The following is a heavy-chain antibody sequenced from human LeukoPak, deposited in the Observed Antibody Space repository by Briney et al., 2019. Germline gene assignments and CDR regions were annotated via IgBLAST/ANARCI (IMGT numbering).Heavy chain of an antibody. CDR3: ARRSGCSGSSCYSLWFDP. CDR1: GGSISSGSYY. V-gene: IGHV4-39*01. D-gene: IGHD2-15*01. Sequence: SETVSLTCTVSGGSISSGSYYWGWIRQPPGKGLEWIGSIYYSGRTYYNPSLKSRVTISVDTSKNQFSLKLSSVTAADTAVYYCARRSGCSGSSCYSLWFDPWGQGTLATLCS. J-gene: IGHJ5*02. CDR2: IYYSGRT.